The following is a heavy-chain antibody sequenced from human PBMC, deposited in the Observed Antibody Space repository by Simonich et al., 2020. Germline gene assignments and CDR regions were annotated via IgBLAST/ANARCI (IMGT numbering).Heavy chain of an antibody. J-gene: IGHJ2*01. CDR3: ARGGLGHWYFDL. CDR2: INTNSGST. CDR1: GYTFTGYY. D-gene: IGHD6-25*01. Sequence: QVQLVQSGAEVKKPGASVKVSCKASGYTFTGYYMHWVRQAPGQGLEWMGWINTNSGSTKYAQKFNGRVTRTRDTYISTAYMELSRLRSDDTAVYYCARGGLGHWYFDLWGRGTLVTVSS. V-gene: IGHV1-2*02.